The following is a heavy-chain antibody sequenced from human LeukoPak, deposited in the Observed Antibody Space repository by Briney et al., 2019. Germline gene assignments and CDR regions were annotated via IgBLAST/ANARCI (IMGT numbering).Heavy chain of an antibody. J-gene: IGHJ5*02. CDR3: ARYCSSTSCYAGYCSGGSCYSGAWFDP. Sequence: PGGSLRLSCAASGFTFRSYDMNWVRQAPGRGLEWVSYVSASGGSIFYADSVKGRFTISRDNSKNTLYLQMNSLRAEDTAVYYCARYCSSTSCYAGYCSGGSCYSGAWFDPWGQGTLVTVSS. V-gene: IGHV3-48*01. CDR1: GFTFRSYD. D-gene: IGHD2-15*01. CDR2: VSASGGSI.